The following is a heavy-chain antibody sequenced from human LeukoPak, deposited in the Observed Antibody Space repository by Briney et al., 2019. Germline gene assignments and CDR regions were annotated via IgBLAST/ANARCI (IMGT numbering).Heavy chain of an antibody. Sequence: GGSLRLSCAASGFTFSSYSMNWVRQAPGKGLEWVAYIQYDRTNEQYAHSVKGRFRISRDNSNNILYLQMNSLRTEDTAVYYCAKDRCSNGIGCYYYYMEVWGKGTTVTIS. J-gene: IGHJ6*03. CDR1: GFTFSSYS. CDR3: AKDRCSNGIGCYYYYMEV. CDR2: IQYDRTNE. D-gene: IGHD2-8*01. V-gene: IGHV3-30*02.